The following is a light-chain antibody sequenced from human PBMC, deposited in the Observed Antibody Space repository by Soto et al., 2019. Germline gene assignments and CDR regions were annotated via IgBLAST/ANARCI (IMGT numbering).Light chain of an antibody. CDR3: QQYNNWPPWT. CDR2: GAS. CDR1: QDVRSN. V-gene: IGKV3-15*01. J-gene: IGKJ1*01. Sequence: EVVMTQSPATLSVSPGEGATLSCRASQDVRSNLAWYRQQPGQTPRLLIYGASTRATGIPARFSGSGSGTEFTLTISSLQSEDFAVYYCQQYNNWPPWTFGQGTKVDIK.